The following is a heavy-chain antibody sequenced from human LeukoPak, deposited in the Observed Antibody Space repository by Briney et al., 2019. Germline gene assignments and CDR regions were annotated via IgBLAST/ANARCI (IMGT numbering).Heavy chain of an antibody. Sequence: GRSLRLSCTASGFTFDDYAMHWVRQAPGKGLEWVSSISWNGGGIGYADSVKGRFTISRDDAKNSLYLQMNSLRPEDTALYYCAKDIAPPSSGTFDYWGQGTLVTVSS. CDR3: AKDIAPPSSGTFDY. J-gene: IGHJ4*02. D-gene: IGHD6-19*01. CDR2: ISWNGGGI. V-gene: IGHV3-9*01. CDR1: GFTFDDYA.